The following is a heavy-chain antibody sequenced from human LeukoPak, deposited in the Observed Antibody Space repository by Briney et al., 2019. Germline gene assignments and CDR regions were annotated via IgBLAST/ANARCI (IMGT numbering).Heavy chain of an antibody. Sequence: GGSLRLSCAASGFTFSSSAMSWVRQAPGKGLEWVSAISGSGGSTYYADSVKGRFTISRDNSKNTLYLQMNSLRAEDTAVYYCAKDSPPYYDSSGYYYDYWGQGTLVTVSS. CDR1: GFTFSSSA. D-gene: IGHD3-22*01. V-gene: IGHV3-23*01. J-gene: IGHJ4*02. CDR3: AKDSPPYYDSSGYYYDY. CDR2: ISGSGGST.